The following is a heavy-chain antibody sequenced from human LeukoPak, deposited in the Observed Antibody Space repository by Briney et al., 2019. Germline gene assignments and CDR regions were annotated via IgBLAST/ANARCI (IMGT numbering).Heavy chain of an antibody. J-gene: IGHJ4*02. D-gene: IGHD6-13*01. CDR2: IWYDGSKK. Sequence: GGSLRLSCAASGFTFSSYGMHWVRQAPGKGLEWVAVIWYDGSKKYYADSVTGRFTVSRDNSKYTLYLQMNSLRAEDTAVYYCAILPGYSSGWYEVNYWGQGTLVTVSS. CDR1: GFTFSSYG. CDR3: AILPGYSSGWYEVNY. V-gene: IGHV3-33*01.